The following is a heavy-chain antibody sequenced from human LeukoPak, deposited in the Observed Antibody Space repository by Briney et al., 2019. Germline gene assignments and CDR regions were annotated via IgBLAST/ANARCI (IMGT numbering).Heavy chain of an antibody. D-gene: IGHD6-13*01. CDR1: GDTFSSESYY. J-gene: IGHJ6*03. Sequence: SETLSLTCTVSGDTFSSESYYWRWLRQPAGKGLEWIGRIYTNGVTKYNPSLKSPVTISVDTSKNQFSLKLSSATAADTAVSYCASRHSKQQPYYYYMDIWGKGTTVTVSS. CDR2: IYTNGVT. CDR3: ASRHSKQQPYYYYMDI. V-gene: IGHV4-61*02.